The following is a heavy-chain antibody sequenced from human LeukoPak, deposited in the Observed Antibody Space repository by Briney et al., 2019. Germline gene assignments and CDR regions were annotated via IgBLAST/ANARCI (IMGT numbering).Heavy chain of an antibody. J-gene: IGHJ5*02. CDR1: GGSISSYY. CDR2: IYTSGST. Sequence: PSETLSLTCTVSGGSISSYYWSRIRQPAGKGLEWIGRIYTSGSTDYNPSLKSRVTMSVATSKNQFSLKLSSVTAADTAVYYCAKHLRRRFFSKTLGFDPWGQGTLVTVSS. D-gene: IGHD3-3*01. CDR3: AKHLRRRFFSKTLGFDP. V-gene: IGHV4-4*07.